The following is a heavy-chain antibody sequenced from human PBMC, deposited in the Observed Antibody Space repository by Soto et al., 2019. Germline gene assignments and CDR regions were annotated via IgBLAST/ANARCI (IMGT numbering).Heavy chain of an antibody. D-gene: IGHD6-13*01. CDR1: GGTFSSYT. J-gene: IGHJ5*02. CDR2: IIPILGIA. V-gene: IGHV1-69*02. CDR3: ARGTRIAAAGTGTRYNWFDP. Sequence: SVKVSCKASGGTFSSYTISWVRQAPGQGLEWMGRIIPILGIANYAQKFQGRVTITADKSTSTAYMELSSLRSEDTAVYYCARGTRIAAAGTGTRYNWFDPWGQGTLVTVSS.